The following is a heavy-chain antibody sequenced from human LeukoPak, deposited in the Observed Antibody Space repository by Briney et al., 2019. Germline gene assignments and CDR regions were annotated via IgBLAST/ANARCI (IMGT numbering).Heavy chain of an antibody. V-gene: IGHV4-39*01. D-gene: IGHD2/OR15-2a*01. CDR3: ARHSTYYYGMDV. CDR1: GGSIISSDYH. Sequence: SETLSLTCTVSGGSIISSDYHWGWVRQPPGKGLEWIGTISYSGDTDYNPSLKSRVTISVDTSKNQFSLKLSSVTAADTAVYYCARHSTYYYGMDVWGQGTTVTVSS. J-gene: IGHJ6*02. CDR2: ISYSGDT.